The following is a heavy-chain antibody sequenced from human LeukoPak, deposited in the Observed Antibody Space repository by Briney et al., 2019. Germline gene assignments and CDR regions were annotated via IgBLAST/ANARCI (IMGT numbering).Heavy chain of an antibody. J-gene: IGHJ6*03. CDR1: GGSFSGYY. CDR2: INHSGST. CDR3: ARGLLGFHYYYYMDV. V-gene: IGHV4-34*01. Sequence: SETLSLTCAVYGGSFSGYYWSWLRQPPGKGLEGIGEINHSGSTNYNPSLKSRVTISVDTSKNQFSLKLSSVTAADTAVYYCARGLLGFHYYYYMDVWGKGTTVTVSS.